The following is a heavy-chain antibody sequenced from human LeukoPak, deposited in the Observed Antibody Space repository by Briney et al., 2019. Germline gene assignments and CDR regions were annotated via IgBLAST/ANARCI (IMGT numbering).Heavy chain of an antibody. D-gene: IGHD5-18*01. V-gene: IGHV1-2*02. CDR1: GYTFTGYY. CDR2: INPNSGGT. CDR3: ARSGYSYGREFDY. J-gene: IGHJ4*02. Sequence: GASVKVFCKASGYTFTGYYMHWVRQAPGQGLEWMGWINPNSGGTNYAQKFQGRVTMTRDTSISTAYMELSRLRSDDTAVYYCARSGYSYGREFDYWGQGTLVTVSS.